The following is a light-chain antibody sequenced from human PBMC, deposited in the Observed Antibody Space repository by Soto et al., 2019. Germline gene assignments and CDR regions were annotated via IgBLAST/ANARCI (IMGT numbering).Light chain of an antibody. CDR3: QHYGSSQT. Sequence: EIVLTQSPGTLSLSPGERATLSCRASQSVSSSYLAWYQQKPGQAPRLLIYGASSRATGIPDRLSGSGSGTDFTLTINRLEPEDFAVYYCQHYGSSQTFGQGTKV. CDR2: GAS. J-gene: IGKJ1*01. CDR1: QSVSSSY. V-gene: IGKV3-20*01.